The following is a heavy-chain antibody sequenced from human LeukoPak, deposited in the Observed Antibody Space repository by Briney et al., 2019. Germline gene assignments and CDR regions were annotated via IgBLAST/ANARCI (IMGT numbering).Heavy chain of an antibody. CDR1: GFTFSSYA. CDR2: ITGSGGST. D-gene: IGHD6-13*01. J-gene: IGHJ3*02. Sequence: GGSLRLSCAASGFTFSSYAMSWVRQAPGKGLEWVSAITGSGGSTYYADSVKGRFTISRDNSKDTLYLQMNSLRAEDTAVYYCASAGYSTSSGRAFDIWGQGTMVTVSS. CDR3: ASAGYSTSSGRAFDI. V-gene: IGHV3-23*01.